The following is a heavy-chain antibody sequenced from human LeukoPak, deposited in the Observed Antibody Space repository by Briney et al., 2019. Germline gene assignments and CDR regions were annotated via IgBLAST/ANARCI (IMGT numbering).Heavy chain of an antibody. D-gene: IGHD3-9*01. CDR1: GFTFSSYA. J-gene: IGHJ4*02. V-gene: IGHV3-23*01. Sequence: GGSLRLSCAASGFTFSSYAVSWVRQAPGKGLEWVSAISGSGGSTYYADSVKGRFTISRDNSKNTLYLQMNSLRAEDTAVYYCAKQERGYDIYSNIDYWGQGTLVTVSS. CDR3: AKQERGYDIYSNIDY. CDR2: ISGSGGST.